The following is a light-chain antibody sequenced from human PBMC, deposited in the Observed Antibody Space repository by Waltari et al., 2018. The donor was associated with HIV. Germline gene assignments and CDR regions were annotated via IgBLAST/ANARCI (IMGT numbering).Light chain of an antibody. CDR2: EAV. V-gene: IGLV2-23*01. CDR3: CSYGGSSTWV. Sequence: QSALTQPASVPGSPGQSITISCTGTSRDVGNYNLVSWYQQYPGKAPKLMIYEAVKRPSGVSNRISASKSGNTASLTISGLQAEDEADYYCCSYGGSSTWVFGGGTKLTVL. J-gene: IGLJ3*02. CDR1: SRDVGNYNL.